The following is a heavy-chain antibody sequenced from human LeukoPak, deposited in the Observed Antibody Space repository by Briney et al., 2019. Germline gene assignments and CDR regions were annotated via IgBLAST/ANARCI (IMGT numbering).Heavy chain of an antibody. Sequence: SETLSLTCAVYGGSFSGYYWSWIRQPPGKGLEWIGEINHSGSTNYNPSLKSRVTISVDTSKNQFSLKLSSVTAADTAVYYCARGRGAPRYFDYWGQGTLVTVSS. CDR2: INHSGST. CDR3: ARGRGAPRYFDY. D-gene: IGHD3-10*01. CDR1: GGSFSGYY. J-gene: IGHJ4*02. V-gene: IGHV4-34*01.